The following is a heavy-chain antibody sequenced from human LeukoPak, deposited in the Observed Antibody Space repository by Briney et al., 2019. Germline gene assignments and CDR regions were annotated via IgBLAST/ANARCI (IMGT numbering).Heavy chain of an antibody. D-gene: IGHD3-10*01. CDR3: ARDAAGYYYGSGSYYHFDY. CDR1: GFTFSSYG. Sequence: GGSLRLSCGVSGFTFSSYGMHWVRQAPGKGLEWVAYIRYDGSNRHYADSVKGRFTISRDNSKNTLYLQMNSLRVEDTAVYYCARDAAGYYYGSGSYYHFDYWGQGTLVTVSS. CDR2: IRYDGSNR. V-gene: IGHV3-30*02. J-gene: IGHJ4*02.